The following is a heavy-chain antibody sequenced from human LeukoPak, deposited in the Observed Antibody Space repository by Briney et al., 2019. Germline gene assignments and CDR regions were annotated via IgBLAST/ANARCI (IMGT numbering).Heavy chain of an antibody. J-gene: IGHJ5*02. V-gene: IGHV3-7*01. D-gene: IGHD2-15*01. CDR3: AKDWGYCSGVTCYSGDLMP. CDR2: IKQDGSEK. CDR1: GFTFSSYW. Sequence: GGSLRLSCAASGFTFSSYWMSWVRQAPGKGLEWVANIKQDGSEKYYVDSVKGRFTIPRDNSKNTVTPQMDSLRVDDTAVYYCAKDWGYCSGVTCYSGDLMPWGQGTLVTVSS.